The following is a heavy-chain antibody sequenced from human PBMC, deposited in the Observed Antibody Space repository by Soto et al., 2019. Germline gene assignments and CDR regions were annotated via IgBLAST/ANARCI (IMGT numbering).Heavy chain of an antibody. Sequence: TGDSLKISCKGSGYSFSTYSIGWVRQMPGKGLEWMGNIHSGDSNARYSPSFQGQVTISVDKSISTAYLQWSSLKASDTALYDCATVHYGAADCWGQGALVTVS. CDR3: ATVHYGAADC. CDR2: IHSGDSNA. D-gene: IGHD4-17*01. J-gene: IGHJ4*02. V-gene: IGHV5-51*01. CDR1: GYSFSTYS.